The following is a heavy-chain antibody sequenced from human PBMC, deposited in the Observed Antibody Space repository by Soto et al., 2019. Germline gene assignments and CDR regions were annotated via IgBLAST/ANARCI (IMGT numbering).Heavy chain of an antibody. D-gene: IGHD5-12*01. CDR1: GGSITSGDYY. Sequence: QVQLQESGPGLVKPSQTLSLTCAVSGGSITSGDYYWSWIRHHPGKGLEWIGYIYYSGTTFYNPTVKSRVAISIDTSKIQFSLNLNSVTAADTAVYYCARRDGYTHVDYWGQGTLVAISS. CDR2: IYYSGTT. CDR3: ARRDGYTHVDY. J-gene: IGHJ4*02. V-gene: IGHV4-31*11.